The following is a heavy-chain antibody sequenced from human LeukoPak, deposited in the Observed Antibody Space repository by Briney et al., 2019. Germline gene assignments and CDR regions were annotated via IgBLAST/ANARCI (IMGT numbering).Heavy chain of an antibody. CDR3: ARSGRGSHAFDI. J-gene: IGHJ3*02. Sequence: SETPSHTCTVSGGSISSYYWSWIRQPPGKGLEWIGYIYYSGSTNYNPSLKSRVTISVDTSKNQFSLKLSSVTAADTAVYYCARSGRGSHAFDIWGQGTMVTVSS. V-gene: IGHV4-59*01. CDR2: IYYSGST. CDR1: GGSISSYY. D-gene: IGHD3-10*01.